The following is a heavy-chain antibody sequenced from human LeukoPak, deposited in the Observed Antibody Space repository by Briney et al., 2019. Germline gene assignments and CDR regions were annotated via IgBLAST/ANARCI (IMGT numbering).Heavy chain of an antibody. Sequence: SETLSLTCAVYGGSFSGYYWSWVRQPPGKGLEWVGEIYHSGSTNYNASLKSRVTISVDTSKNQFSLKLSSVTAADAAVYYCARAMPDCSSTSCYSVWGQGTLVTVSS. J-gene: IGHJ4*02. CDR2: IYHSGST. D-gene: IGHD2-2*01. CDR1: GGSFSGYY. V-gene: IGHV4-34*01. CDR3: ARAMPDCSSTSCYSV.